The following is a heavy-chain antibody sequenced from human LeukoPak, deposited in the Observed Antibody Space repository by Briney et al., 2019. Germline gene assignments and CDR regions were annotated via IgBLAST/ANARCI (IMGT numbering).Heavy chain of an antibody. CDR3: AKDAYYYDGSGYYPVCHFDY. Sequence: GGSLRLSCAASGFTFSSYAMSWVRQAPGKGLEWVSAISGSGGGTYYADSVKGRFTISRDNSKSTLYLQMSSLRAEDTAVYYCAKDAYYYDGSGYYPVCHFDYWGQGTLVTVSS. D-gene: IGHD3-22*01. CDR2: ISGSGGGT. V-gene: IGHV3-23*01. CDR1: GFTFSSYA. J-gene: IGHJ4*02.